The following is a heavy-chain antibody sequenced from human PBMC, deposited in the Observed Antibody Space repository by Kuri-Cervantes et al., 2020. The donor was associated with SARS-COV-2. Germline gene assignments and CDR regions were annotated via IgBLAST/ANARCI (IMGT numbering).Heavy chain of an antibody. Sequence: GGSLRLSCAASGFTFSSYAMSWVRQAPGKRLEWVSTISGDSGITYSADSVKGRFTISRDSSKKTVHLQMNRLRPEDTAVYFCARRYYDSSGYWEYFDYWGQGTLVTVSS. J-gene: IGHJ4*02. CDR3: ARRYYDSSGYWEYFDY. V-gene: IGHV3-23*01. CDR1: GFTFSSYA. CDR2: ISGDSGIT. D-gene: IGHD3-22*01.